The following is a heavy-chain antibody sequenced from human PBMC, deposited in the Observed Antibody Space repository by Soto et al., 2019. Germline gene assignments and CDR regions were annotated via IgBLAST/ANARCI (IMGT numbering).Heavy chain of an antibody. CDR3: ARGDSTDCSNGVCSFFYNQDMDV. Sequence: GSSVKVSCKASGYSFTDYHIHWLRQAPGQGLEWLGRINPKSGGTSTAQKFQGWVTMTTDTSISTASMELTRLTSDDTAIYYCARGDSTDCSNGVCSFFYNQDMDVWG. V-gene: IGHV1-2*04. CDR1: GYSFTDYH. CDR2: INPKSGGT. D-gene: IGHD2-8*01. J-gene: IGHJ6*02.